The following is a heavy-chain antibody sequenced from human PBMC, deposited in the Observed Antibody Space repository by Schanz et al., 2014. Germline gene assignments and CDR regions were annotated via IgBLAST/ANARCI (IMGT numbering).Heavy chain of an antibody. D-gene: IGHD3-10*01. CDR3: ARDVHYHRSGSDDY. CDR1: GFTFSDYY. CDR2: ISNSGYTI. Sequence: QVQLVESGGGLVKPGGSLRLSCAASGFTFSDYYMNWIRQAPGKGLEWVSYISNSGYTIYYADSVKGRFTISRDNAKNSLYLQMNSLRDDDTAMYYCARDVHYHRSGSDDYWGQGTLVTVSS. V-gene: IGHV3-11*04. J-gene: IGHJ4*02.